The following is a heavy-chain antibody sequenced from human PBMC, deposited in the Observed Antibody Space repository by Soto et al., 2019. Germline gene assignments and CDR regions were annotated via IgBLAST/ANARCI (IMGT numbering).Heavy chain of an antibody. Sequence: SETLSPTCAVYGGSFSGYYWSWIRQPPGKGLEWIGEINHSGSTNYNPSLKSRVTISVDTSKNQFSLKLSSVTAADTAVYYCARGGRGGYYDSSGYYSRWGQGTLVTVSS. CDR2: INHSGST. V-gene: IGHV4-34*01. J-gene: IGHJ4*02. CDR1: GGSFSGYY. D-gene: IGHD3-22*01. CDR3: ARGGRGGYYDSSGYYSR.